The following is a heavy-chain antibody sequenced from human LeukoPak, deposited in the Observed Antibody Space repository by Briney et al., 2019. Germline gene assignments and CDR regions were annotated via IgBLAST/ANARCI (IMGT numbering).Heavy chain of an antibody. V-gene: IGHV2-70*04. CDR2: IDWDDDT. D-gene: IGHD4-23*01. Sequence: SGPALVKPTQTLTLTCTFSGFSLSTSGMRVSWIRQPPGKALEWLARIDWDDDTYYSTSLKTRLTISKDTSKNQVVLTMTNMDPLDTATYYCARIRRTTVVTAGAFDIWGQGTMVTVSS. J-gene: IGHJ3*02. CDR3: ARIRRTTVVTAGAFDI. CDR1: GFSLSTSGMR.